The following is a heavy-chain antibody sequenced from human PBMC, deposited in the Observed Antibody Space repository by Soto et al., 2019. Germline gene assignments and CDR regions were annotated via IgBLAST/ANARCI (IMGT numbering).Heavy chain of an antibody. J-gene: IGHJ4*02. CDR2: IKGDGSEK. Sequence: EVQMVESGGGLVQPGGSLRLSCAASGFTFSSYWMYWVRQATGKGLEWVANIKGDGSEKNYVDSVKGRCTISTDTAKNSLYPQLNSLRVDDTAVYYCASSLLRGQGTLVSVSS. CDR1: GFTFSSYW. V-gene: IGHV3-7*01. CDR3: ASSLL.